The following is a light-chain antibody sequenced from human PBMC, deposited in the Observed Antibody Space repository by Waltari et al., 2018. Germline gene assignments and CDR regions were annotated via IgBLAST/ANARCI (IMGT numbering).Light chain of an antibody. CDR1: SGHSSNV. V-gene: IGLV4-69*01. CDR3: QTGGHGTWV. Sequence: QLVLTQSPSASASLGASVKLTCTLSSGHSSNVIAWHQQQPDKGPRYLMKVNSDGSHSKGDKIPARFSASSSGADHYLTISSLQSEDEADYYCQTGGHGTWVFGGGTKLTVL. CDR2: VNSDGSH. J-gene: IGLJ3*02.